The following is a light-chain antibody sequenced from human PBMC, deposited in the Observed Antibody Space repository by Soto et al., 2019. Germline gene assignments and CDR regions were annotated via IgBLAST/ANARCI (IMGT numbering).Light chain of an antibody. CDR3: QKYNSAPLS. CDR2: AAS. V-gene: IGKV1-27*01. CDR1: QGISNY. Sequence: DIQMTQFHSSLSASVGDRVTITCRASQGISNYLDWYRQKPGKVPKLLIDAASTLQSGVASRFSGSASGTDFTLTIRSLQAEDVGTYYCQKYNSAPLSVGGGTKVEIK. J-gene: IGKJ4*01.